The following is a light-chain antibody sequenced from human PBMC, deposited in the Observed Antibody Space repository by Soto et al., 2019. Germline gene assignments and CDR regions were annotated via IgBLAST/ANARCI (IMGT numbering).Light chain of an antibody. J-gene: IGKJ1*01. CDR2: AAS. CDR1: QGISSY. V-gene: IGKV1-8*01. CDR3: QQYYSYPT. Sequence: ALRMTQSPSSFSASTRDRVTITCRASQGISSYLAWYQQKPGKAPKLLIYAASTLQSGVPSRFSGSGSGTDFTLTISCLQSEDFATYYCQQYYSYPTFGQGTKVDIK.